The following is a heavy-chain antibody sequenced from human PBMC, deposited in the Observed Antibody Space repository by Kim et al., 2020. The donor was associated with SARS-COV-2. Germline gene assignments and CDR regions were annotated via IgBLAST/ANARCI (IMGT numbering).Heavy chain of an antibody. J-gene: IGHJ3*02. CDR3: ARAYYGDYVLADAFDI. CDR1: GGSISSGGYY. Sequence: SETLSLTCTVSGGSISSGGYYWSWIRQHPGKGLEWFGYIYYSGSTYYNPSLKSRVTISVDTSKNQFSLKLSSVTAADTAVYYCARAYYGDYVLADAFDIWGQGTMVTVSS. CDR2: IYYSGST. V-gene: IGHV4-31*03. D-gene: IGHD4-17*01.